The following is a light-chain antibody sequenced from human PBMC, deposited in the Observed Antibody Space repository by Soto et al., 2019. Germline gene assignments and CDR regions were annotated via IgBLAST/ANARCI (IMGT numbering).Light chain of an antibody. J-gene: IGLJ2*01. CDR2: GNS. CDR1: SSNIGAGYD. Sequence: QAVVTQPPSVSGAPGQRVTISCTGSSSNIGAGYDVHWYQQLPGTAPKLLIYGNSNRPSGVPDRFSGSKSGTSASLAITGLQAEDEAVYHCQSYDSSLSGSVVFGGGTQLTVL. CDR3: QSYDSSLSGSVV. V-gene: IGLV1-40*01.